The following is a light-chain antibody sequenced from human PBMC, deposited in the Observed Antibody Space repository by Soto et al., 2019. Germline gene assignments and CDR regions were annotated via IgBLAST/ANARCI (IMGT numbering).Light chain of an antibody. CDR3: SSYTSSSTSYVV. CDR2: DVS. J-gene: IGLJ2*01. Sequence: QPALTQPASVCGSPGQSITISCTGTSSDVGGYNYVSWYQQHPGKAPKLMIYDVSNRPSGVSNRFSGSKSGNTASLTISGLQAEDEADYYCSSYTSSSTSYVVFGGGTKLTVL. CDR1: SSDVGGYNY. V-gene: IGLV2-14*01.